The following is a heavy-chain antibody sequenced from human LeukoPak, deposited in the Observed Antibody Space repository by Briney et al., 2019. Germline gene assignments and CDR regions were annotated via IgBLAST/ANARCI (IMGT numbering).Heavy chain of an antibody. J-gene: IGHJ4*02. V-gene: IGHV1-2*02. Sequence: ASVKVSCKASGYTFTGYYMHWVRQAPGQGLEWMGWINPNSGGTNYAQKFQGRVTMTRDTSVSTAYMELSRLRSDDTAVYYCARSVYSGGYFVDYWGQGTLVTVSS. CDR3: ARSVYSGGYFVDY. D-gene: IGHD1-26*01. CDR2: INPNSGGT. CDR1: GYTFTGYY.